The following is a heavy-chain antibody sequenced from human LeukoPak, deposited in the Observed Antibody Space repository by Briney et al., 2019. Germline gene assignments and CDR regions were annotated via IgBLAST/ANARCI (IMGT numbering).Heavy chain of an antibody. CDR3: AKRMFYDFWSGFDY. Sequence: GGSLRLSCAASGFTFSSYAMSWVRQAPGKGLEWVSAISGSGGSTYYADSVKGRFTISRDNSKNTLYLQMNSLRVEDTAVYYCAKRMFYDFWSGFDYWGQGTLVTVSS. CDR1: GFTFSSYA. J-gene: IGHJ4*02. V-gene: IGHV3-23*01. CDR2: ISGSGGST. D-gene: IGHD3-3*01.